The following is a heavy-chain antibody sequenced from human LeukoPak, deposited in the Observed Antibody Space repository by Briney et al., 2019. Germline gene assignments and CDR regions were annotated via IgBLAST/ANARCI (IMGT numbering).Heavy chain of an antibody. J-gene: IGHJ4*02. D-gene: IGHD6-19*01. Sequence: XRLSCAASGFTFSSYWMHWVRQAPGKGLVWVSRINSDGSSTSYADSVKGRFTISRDNAKNTLYLQMNSLRAEDTAVYYCARDQGYSSGWSLGYWGQGTLVTVSS. CDR3: ARDQGYSSGWSLGY. CDR2: INSDGSST. CDR1: GFTFSSYW. V-gene: IGHV3-74*01.